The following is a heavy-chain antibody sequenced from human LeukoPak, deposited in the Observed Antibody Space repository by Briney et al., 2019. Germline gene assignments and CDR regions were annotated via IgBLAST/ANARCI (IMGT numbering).Heavy chain of an antibody. D-gene: IGHD3-10*01. V-gene: IGHV4-59*01. J-gene: IGHJ6*03. CDR3: ARDRRFSYYYYMDV. CDR2: ISYTGST. Sequence: NPSETLSLICTVSGDSISNYYWTWIRQTPGKGLEWIGYISYTGSTAYNPSLKSRVTISLDTSKNQFSLKLTSVTAADTAVYYCARDRRFSYYYYMDVWGKGTTVTVSS. CDR1: GDSISNYY.